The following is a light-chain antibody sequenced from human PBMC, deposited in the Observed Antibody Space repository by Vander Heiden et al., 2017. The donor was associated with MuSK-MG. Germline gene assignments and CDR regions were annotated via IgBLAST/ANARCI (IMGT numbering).Light chain of an antibody. CDR2: AAS. CDR1: QSISSY. V-gene: IGKV1-39*01. Sequence: DIQMTQSPSSLSASVGDKVTITCRASQSISSYLNWYQQKPGKAPKLLIDAASSLQSGVPSRFSGSGSGTDFTLTISSLQPEDFVTYYCQQSYSTLTFGPGTKVDIK. CDR3: QQSYSTLT. J-gene: IGKJ3*01.